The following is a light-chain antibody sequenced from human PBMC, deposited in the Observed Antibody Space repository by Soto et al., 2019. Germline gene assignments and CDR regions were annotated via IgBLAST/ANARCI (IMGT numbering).Light chain of an antibody. CDR2: GAS. J-gene: IGKJ5*01. Sequence: EIVLTQSPGTLSLSPGERASLSCRASQAVGGTYLAWYQHKPGQAPRLLIYGASNRAAGIPDRFSGGGSGTDFTLTISRLEPEDFAVYFCQQYAGPPTTFGQGTRLEIK. V-gene: IGKV3-20*01. CDR3: QQYAGPPTT. CDR1: QAVGGTY.